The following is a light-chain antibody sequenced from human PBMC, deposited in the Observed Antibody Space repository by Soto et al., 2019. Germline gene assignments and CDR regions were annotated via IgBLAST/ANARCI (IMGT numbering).Light chain of an antibody. CDR1: QSIGGW. Sequence: DIQMTQSPSTLSASVGDRVTITCRASQSIGGWLAWYQQKPGKAPKLLIYEASVVQDGVPTRFSGSGSGTEFTLAISSLQPDDFATYYCQEHNSYIPTFGPGTMVDVK. J-gene: IGKJ1*01. V-gene: IGKV1-5*03. CDR2: EAS. CDR3: QEHNSYIPT.